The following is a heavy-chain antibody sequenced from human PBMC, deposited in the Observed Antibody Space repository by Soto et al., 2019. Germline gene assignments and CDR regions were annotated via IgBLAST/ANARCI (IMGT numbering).Heavy chain of an antibody. D-gene: IGHD5-12*01. Sequence: LETISLSSSVSCGSSSDYYWSWIRQTPGKGLEWIGFMYYSGSTDYNPSLKSRVTISVDTSKNQFSLNLSSVTAADTAVYFCARHQKGDGYHYYFDYWGQGTLVTVSS. CDR1: CGSSSDYY. J-gene: IGHJ4*02. CDR2: MYYSGST. CDR3: ARHQKGDGYHYYFDY. V-gene: IGHV4-59*08.